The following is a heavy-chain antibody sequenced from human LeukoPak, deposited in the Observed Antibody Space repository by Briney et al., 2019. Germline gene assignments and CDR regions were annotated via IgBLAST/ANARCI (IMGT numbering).Heavy chain of an antibody. D-gene: IGHD3-22*01. CDR3: ARHGGFDRGSNALDI. Sequence: GESLKISCKGPGYSFISYWISWVRQMPGKGLEWMGKIDPVDSYTKYSPSFQGHVTISADKSTSTVYLQWSNLKAADTAMYYCARHGGFDRGSNALDIWGQGTMVTVSS. CDR2: IDPVDSYT. J-gene: IGHJ3*02. CDR1: GYSFISYW. V-gene: IGHV5-10-1*01.